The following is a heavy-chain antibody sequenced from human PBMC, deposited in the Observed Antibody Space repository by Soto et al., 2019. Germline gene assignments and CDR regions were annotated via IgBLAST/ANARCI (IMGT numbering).Heavy chain of an antibody. J-gene: IGHJ4*02. Sequence: SETLSLTCAVYGGSFSGYYWSWIRQPPGKGLEWIGEINHSGSTNYNPSLKSRVTISVDTSKNQFSLKLSSVTAADTAVYYCARTGSRFLEWLSYFDYWGQGTLVPVSS. CDR1: GGSFSGYY. CDR3: ARTGSRFLEWLSYFDY. D-gene: IGHD3-3*01. CDR2: INHSGST. V-gene: IGHV4-34*01.